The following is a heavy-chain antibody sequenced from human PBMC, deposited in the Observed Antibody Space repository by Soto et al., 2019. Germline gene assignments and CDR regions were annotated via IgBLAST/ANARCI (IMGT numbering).Heavy chain of an antibody. Sequence: GGSLRLSCAASGFTFSSYAMSWVRQAPGKGLEWVSAISGSGGSTYYADSVKGRFTISRDNSKNTLYLQMNSLRAEDTAVYYCANSPDGYYGMDVWGQGTTVTVSS. CDR1: GFTFSSYA. CDR2: ISGSGGST. CDR3: ANSPDGYYGMDV. J-gene: IGHJ6*02. V-gene: IGHV3-23*01.